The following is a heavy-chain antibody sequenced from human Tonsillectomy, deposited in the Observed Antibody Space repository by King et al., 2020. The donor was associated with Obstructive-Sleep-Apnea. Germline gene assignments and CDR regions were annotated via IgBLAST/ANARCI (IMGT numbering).Heavy chain of an antibody. CDR1: GFTFSDYY. J-gene: IGHJ4*02. CDR2: ISSSSSYT. D-gene: IGHD3-10*01. CDR3: ARSPTRMVRGVITYYFDY. V-gene: IGHV3-11*06. Sequence: VQLVQSGGGLVKPGGSLRLSCAASGFTFSDYYMSWIRQAPGKGLEWVSYISSSSSYTNYADSVKGRFTISRDNAKNSLYLQMNSLRAEDTAVYYCARSPTRMVRGVITYYFDYWGQGTLVTVSS.